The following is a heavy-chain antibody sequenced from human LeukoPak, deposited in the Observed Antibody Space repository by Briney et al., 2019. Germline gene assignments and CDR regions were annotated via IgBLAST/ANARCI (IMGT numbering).Heavy chain of an antibody. D-gene: IGHD4-11*01. Sequence: ASVKVSCKASGYTFTGYYMHWVRQAPGQGLEWMGWINPNSGGTNYAQKFQGRVTMTRDTSISTAYMELSRLRSDDTAVYYCARRAWSVTTGIDYWGQGTLVTVSS. CDR3: ARRAWSVTTGIDY. J-gene: IGHJ4*02. CDR1: GYTFTGYY. V-gene: IGHV1-2*02. CDR2: INPNSGGT.